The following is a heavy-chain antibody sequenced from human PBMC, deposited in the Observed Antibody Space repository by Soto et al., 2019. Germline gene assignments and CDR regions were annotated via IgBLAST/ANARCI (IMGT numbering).Heavy chain of an antibody. CDR1: GASISSSNW. J-gene: IGHJ3*02. D-gene: IGHD2-2*01. Sequence: QVQLQESGPGLVKPSGTLSLTCAVSGASISSSNWWNWVRQAPGKGLEWIGEILHSGSTNYNPSLRSRVTISXGKXKXPFSLRLSSVTAADTAVYYCARVLQGCSGTSCYLDIWGQGTMVTASA. V-gene: IGHV4-4*02. CDR3: ARVLQGCSGTSCYLDI. CDR2: ILHSGST.